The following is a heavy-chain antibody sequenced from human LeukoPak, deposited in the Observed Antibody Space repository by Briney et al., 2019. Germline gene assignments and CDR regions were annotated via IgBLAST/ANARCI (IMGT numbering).Heavy chain of an antibody. D-gene: IGHD2-2*02. CDR2: ISSSSSYI. J-gene: IGHJ4*02. V-gene: IGHV3-21*01. Sequence: GGSLRLSCAASGFTFSSYSMNWVRQAPGKGLEWGSSISSSSSYIYYADSVKGRFTISRDNAKNSLYLQMNSLRAEDTAVYYCARDMGYCSSTSCYTAHFDYWGQGTLVTVSS. CDR1: GFTFSSYS. CDR3: ARDMGYCSSTSCYTAHFDY.